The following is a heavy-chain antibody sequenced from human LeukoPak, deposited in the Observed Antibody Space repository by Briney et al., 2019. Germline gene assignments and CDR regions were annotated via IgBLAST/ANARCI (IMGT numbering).Heavy chain of an antibody. D-gene: IGHD2-15*01. J-gene: IGHJ4*02. CDR3: AREYCIGGNCQYYFDY. CDR1: GFTFSSYA. Sequence: GGSLRLSCAASGFTFSSYAMHWVRQAPGKGLEYVSAISSNGGSPYYANSVKGRFTISRDDSKNTLYLQMSSLRAEDMAVYYCAREYCIGGNCQYYFDYWGQGTLVTVPS. CDR2: ISSNGGSP. V-gene: IGHV3-64*01.